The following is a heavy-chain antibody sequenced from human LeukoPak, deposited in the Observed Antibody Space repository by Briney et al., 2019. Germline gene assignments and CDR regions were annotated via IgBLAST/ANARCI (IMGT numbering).Heavy chain of an antibody. CDR1: GYTFTSYY. Sequence: ASVKVSCKASGYTFTSYYMHWVRQAPGQGLEWMGIINPSGGSTSYAQKLQGRVTMTTDTSTSTAYMELRSLRSDDTAVYYCAREQMGDYDYAFDYWGQGTLVTVSS. CDR2: INPSGGST. J-gene: IGHJ4*02. V-gene: IGHV1-46*01. CDR3: AREQMGDYDYAFDY. D-gene: IGHD5-12*01.